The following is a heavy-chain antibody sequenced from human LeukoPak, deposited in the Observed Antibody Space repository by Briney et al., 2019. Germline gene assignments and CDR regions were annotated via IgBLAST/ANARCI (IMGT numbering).Heavy chain of an antibody. Sequence: ASVKVSCKASGYTFTSYGISWVRQAPGQGLEWMGWISAYNGNTNYAQKLQGRVTMTTDTSTSTAYMELRSLRSEDTAVYYCARAGSSSSDYYYGMDVWGQGTTVTVSS. CDR1: GYTFTSYG. CDR2: ISAYNGNT. J-gene: IGHJ6*02. D-gene: IGHD6-6*01. CDR3: ARAGSSSSDYYYGMDV. V-gene: IGHV1-18*04.